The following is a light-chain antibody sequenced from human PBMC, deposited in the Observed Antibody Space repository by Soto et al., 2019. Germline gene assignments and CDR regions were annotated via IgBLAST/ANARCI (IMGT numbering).Light chain of an antibody. J-gene: IGLJ7*01. V-gene: IGLV2-23*02. CDR3: CSYAGRATWV. CDR2: EVT. Sequence: QLVLTQPASVSGSPGQSITISCTGTSSDVGSYNLVSWYQQQPGKAPKLMIYEVTKRPSGVSNRFSGSKSGNTASLIISGLQAEDEADYYCCSYAGRATWVFGGGTQLTVL. CDR1: SSDVGSYNL.